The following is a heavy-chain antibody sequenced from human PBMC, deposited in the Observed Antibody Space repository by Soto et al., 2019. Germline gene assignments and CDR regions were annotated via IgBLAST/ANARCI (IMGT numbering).Heavy chain of an antibody. Sequence: QVQLQESGPGLVKPSQTLSLTCTVSGGSISSGGYYWSWIRQHPGKGLEWIGYIYYSGSIYYNPSLKSRVTISVDTSKNQFSLKLSSVTAADTAVYYCARDRVRGEIGFDPWGQGTLVTVSS. V-gene: IGHV4-31*03. D-gene: IGHD3-10*01. CDR2: IYYSGSI. J-gene: IGHJ5*02. CDR1: GGSISSGGYY. CDR3: ARDRVRGEIGFDP.